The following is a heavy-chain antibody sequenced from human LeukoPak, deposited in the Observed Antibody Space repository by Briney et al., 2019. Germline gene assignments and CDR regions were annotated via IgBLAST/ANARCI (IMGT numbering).Heavy chain of an antibody. CDR1: GFTFSIYA. Sequence: PGGSLRLSCAASGFTFSIYAMSWVRQAPGKGLEWVSAISGSGGSTYYADSVKGRFTISRGNSKNTLYLQMNSLRAEDTAVYYCAKGGRAAPSYYYYGMDVWGQGTTVTVSS. J-gene: IGHJ6*02. CDR2: ISGSGGST. V-gene: IGHV3-23*01. CDR3: AKGGRAAPSYYYYGMDV. D-gene: IGHD1-26*01.